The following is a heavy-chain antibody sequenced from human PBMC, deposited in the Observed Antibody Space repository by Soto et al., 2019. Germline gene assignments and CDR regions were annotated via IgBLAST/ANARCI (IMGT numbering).Heavy chain of an antibody. Sequence: SGPTLFDPKVTLTLTCTVSYFSLSQARMGMSWNRQPPGKALEWLAHIFWNDERSYSTSLKSRLTISKDTSKSQVFLTMTNVDPVDTGTYYCTRALREELPIYYFDSWGQGTLVTVSS. D-gene: IGHD1-7*01. J-gene: IGHJ4*02. CDR3: TRALREELPIYYFDS. CDR1: YFSLSQARMG. CDR2: IFWNDER. V-gene: IGHV2-26*01.